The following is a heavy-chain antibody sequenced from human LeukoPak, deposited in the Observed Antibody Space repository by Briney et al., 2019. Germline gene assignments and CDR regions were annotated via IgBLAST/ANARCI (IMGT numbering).Heavy chain of an antibody. V-gene: IGHV1-46*01. CDR3: ARDHGSGYYKGYFDY. CDR1: GYTFTSYY. J-gene: IGHJ4*02. D-gene: IGHD3-3*01. Sequence: ASVKVSCKASGYTFTSYYMHWVRQAPGQGLEWMGIINPSGGSTSYAQKFQGRVTMTRDTSTSTVYMELSSLRSEDTAVYYCARDHGSGYYKGYFDYWGQGTLVTVSS. CDR2: INPSGGST.